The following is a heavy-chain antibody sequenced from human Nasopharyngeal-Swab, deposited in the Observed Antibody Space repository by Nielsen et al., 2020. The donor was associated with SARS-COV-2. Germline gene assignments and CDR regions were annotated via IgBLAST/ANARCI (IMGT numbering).Heavy chain of an antibody. Sequence: SKTLSLTCTVSGYSISSGYYWGWIRQSPGKGLEWIGNIYHSGTTYYNPSLKSRVTISVDTSKNQFSLKVNSVTAADTAVYYCARGEDSGIYYYAYWGQGTLVTVSS. V-gene: IGHV4-38-2*02. J-gene: IGHJ4*02. CDR3: ARGEDSGIYYYAY. CDR2: IYHSGTT. CDR1: GYSISSGYY. D-gene: IGHD1-26*01.